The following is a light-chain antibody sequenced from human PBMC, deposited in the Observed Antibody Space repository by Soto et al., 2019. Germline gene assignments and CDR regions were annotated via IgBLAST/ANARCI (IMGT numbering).Light chain of an antibody. CDR3: SSYTSSSTPL. CDR1: SSDVGGYNY. J-gene: IGLJ2*01. CDR2: DVS. V-gene: IGLV2-14*01. Sequence: QSALTQPASVSGSPGQSITISCTGTSSDVGGYNYVSWYQQHPGKAPKLMIYDVSNRPSGVSNSFSGSKSGNTASLTISGLQAEDEADYYCSSYTSSSTPLFGGGTKLTVL.